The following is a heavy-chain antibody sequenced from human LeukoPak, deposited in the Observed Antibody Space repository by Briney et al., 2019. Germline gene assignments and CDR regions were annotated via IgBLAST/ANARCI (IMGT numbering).Heavy chain of an antibody. D-gene: IGHD5-18*01. J-gene: IGHJ4*02. V-gene: IGHV4-59*01. CDR2: IYFSGTT. CDR1: GGSISSYY. Sequence: PSETLSLTCTVSGGSISSYYWSWIRQPPGKGLEWIGYIYFSGTTNYNPSLKSRVTVLVDTSKNQFSLKLRSVTAADTAVYYCARGRGYGRTFDHWGQGTLVTVSS. CDR3: ARGRGYGRTFDH.